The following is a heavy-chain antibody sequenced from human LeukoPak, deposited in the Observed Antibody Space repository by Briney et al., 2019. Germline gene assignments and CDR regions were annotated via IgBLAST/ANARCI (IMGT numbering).Heavy chain of an antibody. CDR1: GGSISSYF. CDR2: IYYGGST. J-gene: IGHJ4*02. D-gene: IGHD5-24*01. CDR3: ARGHTILDGYSYETRTFDY. V-gene: IGHV4-59*01. Sequence: PSETLSLTCTVSGGSISSYFWSWIRQSPGKGLEWIGYIYYGGSTNYNPSLKSRVTISVDASKNQFSLKLSSVTAADPAVYYCARGHTILDGYSYETRTFDYWGQGTLVTVSS.